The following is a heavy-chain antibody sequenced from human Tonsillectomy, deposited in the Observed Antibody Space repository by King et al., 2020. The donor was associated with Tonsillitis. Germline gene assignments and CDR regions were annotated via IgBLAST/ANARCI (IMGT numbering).Heavy chain of an antibody. D-gene: IGHD1-26*01. V-gene: IGHV3-30*04. Sequence: VQLVESGGGVVQPGRSLSLSCAASGFTFSSYSMNWVRQAPGKGLEWVAVISHDGGDKYYADSVKGRFTISRDNSKNTLYLQMNSLRPEDTAVYYCARVDSGSAFYYFGMDVWGQGTTVTVS. J-gene: IGHJ6*02. CDR3: ARVDSGSAFYYFGMDV. CDR2: ISHDGGDK. CDR1: GFTFSSYS.